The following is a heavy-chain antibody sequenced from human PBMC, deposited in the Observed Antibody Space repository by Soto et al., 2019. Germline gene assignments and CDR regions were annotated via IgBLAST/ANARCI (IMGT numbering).Heavy chain of an antibody. V-gene: IGHV3-23*01. J-gene: IGHJ6*02. CDR1: GFTFSSYG. Sequence: GGSLRLSCAASGFTFSSYGMSWVRQAPGKGLEWVSAISGSGGSTYYAESVKGRFTISRDNSKNTLYLQMNSLRAEDTAVYYCARDNGYSHGHGMDVWGQGTTVTVSS. CDR3: ARDNGYSHGHGMDV. D-gene: IGHD5-18*01. CDR2: ISGSGGST.